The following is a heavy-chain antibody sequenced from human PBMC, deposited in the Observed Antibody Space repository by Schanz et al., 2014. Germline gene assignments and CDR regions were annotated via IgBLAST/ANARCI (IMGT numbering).Heavy chain of an antibody. CDR2: ISVDNGNT. Sequence: QVQLVQSGAEVKKPGASVKVSCKASGYAFTSYGISWVRLAPGQGLEWMGWISVDNGNTNYAQKLQGRVTMTTDTSTSTVYMELRSLTSDDSAVYYCARDRDQWDGNYLDYWGQGTLVTVSS. V-gene: IGHV1-18*01. D-gene: IGHD1-26*01. J-gene: IGHJ4*02. CDR3: ARDRDQWDGNYLDY. CDR1: GYAFTSYG.